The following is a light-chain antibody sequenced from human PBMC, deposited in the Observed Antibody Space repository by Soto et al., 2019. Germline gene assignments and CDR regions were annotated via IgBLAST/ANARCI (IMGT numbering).Light chain of an antibody. CDR2: EAS. CDR1: STDFVSYNR. J-gene: IGLJ1*01. Sequence: QSALTQPPSVSGSPGQSVTISCTGTSTDFVSYNRVSWYQQPPGTAPKLIIYEASNRPSGVPDRFSGSKSGNTASLTISGLQTGDEADYYCGTWDDSLVSYVFGTGTKLTVL. V-gene: IGLV2-18*01. CDR3: GTWDDSLVSYV.